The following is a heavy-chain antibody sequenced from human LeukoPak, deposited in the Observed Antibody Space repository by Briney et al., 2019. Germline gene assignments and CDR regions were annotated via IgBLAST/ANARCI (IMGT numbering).Heavy chain of an antibody. CDR2: ISDSGST. V-gene: IGHV4-59*01. J-gene: IGHJ5*02. CDR1: GGSINGYY. D-gene: IGHD4-17*01. Sequence: SETLSLTCTVSGGSINGYYWTWIRQPPGKGLEWIGYISDSGSTNHNPSLKSRVSMSVGSSNTDFSLRLNSVTAADTAVYYCARVFRGAVTSNWFDPWGQGTLVTGSS. CDR3: ARVFRGAVTSNWFDP.